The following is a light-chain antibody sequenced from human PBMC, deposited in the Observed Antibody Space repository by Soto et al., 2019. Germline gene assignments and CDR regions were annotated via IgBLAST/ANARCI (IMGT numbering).Light chain of an antibody. Sequence: EIGRTHSPANVSLSPGERATLSCRASQSVSSYLAWYQQKPGQAPRLLIYDASNRATGIPARFSGSGSGTDFTLTISSLEPEDFAVYYCQQRSKWPRTFGQGTNV. CDR2: DAS. CDR3: QQRSKWPRT. J-gene: IGKJ1*01. V-gene: IGKV3-11*01. CDR1: QSVSSY.